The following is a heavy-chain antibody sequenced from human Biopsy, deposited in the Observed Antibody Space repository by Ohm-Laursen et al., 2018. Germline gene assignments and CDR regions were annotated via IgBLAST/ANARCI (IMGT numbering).Heavy chain of an antibody. D-gene: IGHD2-15*01. CDR1: GGSISSDY. CDR2: IYYSGST. V-gene: IGHV4-59*12. Sequence: TLSLTCFVSGGSISSDYWSWIRQTPGKGLEWIGYIYYSGSTNYNPSLKSRVTISVDTSKNQFSLRLTSVTAADTAVYYCARDYGSGSLFDPWGQGTLVTVSS. J-gene: IGHJ5*02. CDR3: ARDYGSGSLFDP.